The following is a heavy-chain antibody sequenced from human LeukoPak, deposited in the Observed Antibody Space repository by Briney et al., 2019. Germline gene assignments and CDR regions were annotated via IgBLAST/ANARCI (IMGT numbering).Heavy chain of an antibody. J-gene: IGHJ5*02. CDR3: AREGDYYGSGCYSNVWFDP. Sequence: SVKVSCKASGGTFSSYAISWVRQAPRQGLEWMGGIIPIFGTANSAQKFQGRVTITADESTSTAYMELSSLRSEDTAVYYCAREGDYYGSGCYSNVWFDPWGQGTLVTVSS. CDR2: IIPIFGTA. CDR1: GGTFSSYA. V-gene: IGHV1-69*13. D-gene: IGHD3-10*01.